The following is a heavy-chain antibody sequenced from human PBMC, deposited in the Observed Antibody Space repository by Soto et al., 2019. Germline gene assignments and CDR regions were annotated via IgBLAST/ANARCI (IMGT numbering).Heavy chain of an antibody. Sequence: QVHLVESGGGVVQPGKSLRLSCAASGFTFSTDAMHWVRQAPGKGLEWVTLISYDGGKTDYADSVKGRFTISRDNSKNTLYLQMNSLRAEDTAVYYCARGPARSLSLGSWCQGTLVTVSS. V-gene: IGHV3-30-3*01. CDR1: GFTFSTDA. D-gene: IGHD6-6*01. CDR3: ARGPARSLSLGS. CDR2: ISYDGGKT. J-gene: IGHJ5*02.